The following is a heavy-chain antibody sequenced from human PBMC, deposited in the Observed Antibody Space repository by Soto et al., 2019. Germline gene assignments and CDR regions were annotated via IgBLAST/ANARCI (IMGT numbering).Heavy chain of an antibody. CDR2: CIPVFGTA. CDR1: GGTFRNYA. Sequence: QVQLVQSGAEVKKPGSSVKLSCKTSGGTFRNYAINWVRQAPEQGLEWMGGCIPVFGTANYAQTFQGRFTITADESTSTAYMELSSLRSEDTAVYYCAIPLPKQQLVRGAFDHWGQGTLVTVAS. D-gene: IGHD6-13*01. CDR3: AIPLPKQQLVRGAFDH. J-gene: IGHJ4*02. V-gene: IGHV1-69*01.